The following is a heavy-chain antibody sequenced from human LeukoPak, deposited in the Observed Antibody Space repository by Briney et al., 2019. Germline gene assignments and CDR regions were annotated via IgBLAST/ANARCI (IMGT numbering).Heavy chain of an antibody. D-gene: IGHD3-22*01. CDR1: GYTFTSYG. CDR2: ISAYNGNT. V-gene: IGHV1-18*01. Sequence: ASVKVSCKASGYTFTSYGISWVRQAPGQGLEWMVWISAYNGNTNYAQKLQGRVTMTTDTSTSTAYMELRSLRSDDTAVYYCARDLGYDSSGPTQFDYWGQGTLVTVSS. J-gene: IGHJ4*02. CDR3: ARDLGYDSSGPTQFDY.